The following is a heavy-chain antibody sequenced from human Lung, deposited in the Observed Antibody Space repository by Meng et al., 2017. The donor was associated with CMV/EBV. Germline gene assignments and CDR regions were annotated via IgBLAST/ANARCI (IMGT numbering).Heavy chain of an antibody. CDR3: ARLVGHTNVFNY. V-gene: IGHV5-51*01. Sequence: ESXKISXEGTGYIFGDYWVSWVRQRPGKGLEWMGIIYPGDSDTRYNPSFQGQVTISADKSISSAFLQWSSLKASDTAMYYCARLVGHTNVFNYWGQGTVVTVSS. CDR1: GYIFGDYW. J-gene: IGHJ4*02. D-gene: IGHD2-8*01. CDR2: IYPGDSDT.